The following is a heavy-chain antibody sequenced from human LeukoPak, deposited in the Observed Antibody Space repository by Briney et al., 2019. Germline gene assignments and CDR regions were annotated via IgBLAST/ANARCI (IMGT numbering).Heavy chain of an antibody. CDR1: GGTFSSYA. D-gene: IGHD5-12*01. J-gene: IGHJ5*02. V-gene: IGHV1-69*05. CDR3: ARGGIVATILDWFDP. Sequence: ASVKVSCKASGGTFSSYAISWVRQAPGQGLEWMGGIIPIFGTANYVQKFQGRVTITTDESASTAYMELSSLRSEDTAVYYCARGGIVATILDWFDPWGQGTLVTVSS. CDR2: IIPIFGTA.